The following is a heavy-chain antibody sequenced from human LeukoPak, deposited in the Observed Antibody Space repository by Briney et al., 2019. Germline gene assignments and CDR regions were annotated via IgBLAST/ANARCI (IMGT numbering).Heavy chain of an antibody. D-gene: IGHD4-23*01. CDR3: ARADDGANSWVNY. CDR1: GFTFSSYW. J-gene: IGHJ4*02. Sequence: GGSLRLSCAASGFTFSSYWMHWVRQAPGKGLVWISRINSDGSGTSYADSVKGRFTISRDNAENTLYLQMNGLRAEDTAVYYCARADDGANSWVNYWGQGTLVTVSS. CDR2: INSDGSGT. V-gene: IGHV3-74*01.